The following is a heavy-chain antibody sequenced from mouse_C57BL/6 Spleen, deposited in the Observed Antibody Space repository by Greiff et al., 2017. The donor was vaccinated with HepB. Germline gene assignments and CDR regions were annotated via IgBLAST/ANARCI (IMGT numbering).Heavy chain of an antibody. CDR1: GFTFSDYG. Sequence: EVNVVESGGGLVKPGGSLKLSCAASGFTFSDYGMHWVRQAPEKGLEWVAYISSGSSTIYYADTVKGRFTISRDNAKNTLFLQMTSLRSEDTAMYYCARPGDYDGFAYWGQGTLVTVSA. CDR3: ARPGDYDGFAY. J-gene: IGHJ3*01. D-gene: IGHD2-4*01. V-gene: IGHV5-17*01. CDR2: ISSGSSTI.